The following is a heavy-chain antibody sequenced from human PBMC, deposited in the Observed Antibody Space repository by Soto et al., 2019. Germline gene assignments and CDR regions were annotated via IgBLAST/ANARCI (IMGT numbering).Heavy chain of an antibody. Sequence: SETLSLTCTVSGGSISSSSYYWGWIRQPPGKGLEWIGSIYYSGSTYYNPSLKSRVTISVDTSKNQFSLKLSSVTAADTAVYYCARQGGWSGPPYYYYIDVWGKGTTVTSP. CDR2: IYYSGST. J-gene: IGHJ6*03. CDR3: ARQGGWSGPPYYYYIDV. V-gene: IGHV4-39*01. D-gene: IGHD3-3*01. CDR1: GGSISSSSYY.